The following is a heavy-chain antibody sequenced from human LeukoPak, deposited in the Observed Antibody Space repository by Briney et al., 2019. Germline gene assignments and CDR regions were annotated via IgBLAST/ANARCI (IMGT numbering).Heavy chain of an antibody. CDR2: IYPADSDS. V-gene: IGHV5-51*01. CDR3: ARYGPLGYCSSTRCYSTSWDY. CDR1: GYRFTSYW. J-gene: IGHJ4*02. Sequence: KHGASLQISCKGSGYRFTSYWIGWVRQLPGKGLEGMGIIYPADSDSRYSPSFQGQVTISADKSISTAYLQWSSLKASDTAMYYCARYGPLGYCSSTRCYSTSWDYWGQGTLVTVSS. D-gene: IGHD2-2*02.